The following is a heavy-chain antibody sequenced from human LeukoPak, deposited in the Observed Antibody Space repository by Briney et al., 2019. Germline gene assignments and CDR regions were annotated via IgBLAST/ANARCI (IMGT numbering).Heavy chain of an antibody. CDR3: ARGRITFGGVIVKTLYYFDY. D-gene: IGHD3-16*02. CDR2: INHSGST. V-gene: IGHV4-34*01. Sequence: SETLSLTCAVYGGSFSGYYCSWIRQPPGKGLEWIGEINHSGSTNYNPSLKSRVTISVDTSKNQFSLKLSSVTAADTAVYYCARGRITFGGVIVKTLYYFDYWGQGTLVAVSS. CDR1: GGSFSGYY. J-gene: IGHJ4*02.